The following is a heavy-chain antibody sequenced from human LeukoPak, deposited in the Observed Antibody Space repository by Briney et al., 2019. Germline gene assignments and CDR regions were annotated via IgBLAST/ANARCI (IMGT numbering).Heavy chain of an antibody. Sequence: GGSLRLSCAASGFTFSSYGMHWVRQAPGKGLEWVAYIRYDGGNKYYADSVKGRFTISRDNSKNTLYLQMNSLRAEDTAVYYCANLIYYDSSGYPYDYWGQGTLVTVSS. CDR2: IRYDGGNK. CDR3: ANLIYYDSSGYPYDY. D-gene: IGHD3-22*01. V-gene: IGHV3-30*02. J-gene: IGHJ4*02. CDR1: GFTFSSYG.